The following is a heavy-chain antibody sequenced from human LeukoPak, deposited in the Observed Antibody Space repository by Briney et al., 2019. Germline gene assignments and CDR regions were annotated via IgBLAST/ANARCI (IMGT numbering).Heavy chain of an antibody. Sequence: GGSLRLSCAASGFIFSHHGMNWVRQAPGKGLEWVSGIRTDGVTTYYADSVKGRFIISRDNSKNTVYLQMNSLSAEDAAVYYCVKDDGWVQYANWGQGTLVAVSS. J-gene: IGHJ4*02. CDR2: IRTDGVTT. CDR1: GFIFSHHG. CDR3: VKDDGWVQYAN. D-gene: IGHD5-24*01. V-gene: IGHV3-23*01.